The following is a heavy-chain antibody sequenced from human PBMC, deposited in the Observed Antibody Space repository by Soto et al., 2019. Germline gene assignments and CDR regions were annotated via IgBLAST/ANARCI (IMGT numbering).Heavy chain of an antibody. J-gene: IGHJ4*02. CDR2: IYPGDSDT. V-gene: IGHV5-51*01. CDR3: ARMMAASGTAFDY. Sequence: GESLKISCQASGYSFISSWIGWVRQMPGKGLEWMGIIYPGDSDTRYSPSFQGQVTISADKSTSTAYLQWSSLKASDTATYCCARMMAASGTAFDYWGQGALVTVYS. CDR1: GYSFISSW. D-gene: IGHD6-13*01.